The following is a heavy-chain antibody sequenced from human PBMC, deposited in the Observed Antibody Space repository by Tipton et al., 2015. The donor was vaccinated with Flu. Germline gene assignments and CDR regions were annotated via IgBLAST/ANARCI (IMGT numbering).Heavy chain of an antibody. CDR1: GGSLSSCGYY. CDR2: IYSTGST. Sequence: TLSLTCIVSGGSLSSCGYYWSWIRQPAGKGLEWIGRIYSTGSTNYNPSVKSRVTMSVDTSKNQFSLKLTSLTAADTAIYYCAAAPYGSGSWDFWGQGTLVTVSS. J-gene: IGHJ1*01. V-gene: IGHV4-61*02. CDR3: AAAPYGSGSWDF. D-gene: IGHD3-10*01.